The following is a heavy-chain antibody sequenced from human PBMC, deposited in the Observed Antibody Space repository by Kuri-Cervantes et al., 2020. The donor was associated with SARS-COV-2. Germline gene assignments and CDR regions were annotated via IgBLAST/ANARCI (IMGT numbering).Heavy chain of an antibody. Sequence: ASVKVSCKASGYTFTSYAMHWVRQAPGQRLEWMGWINAGNGNTRYSQKFQGRVTITRDTSASTAYMELSSLRSEDTAVYYCARGGDADAFDIWGQGTMVTVSS. CDR1: GYTFTSYA. J-gene: IGHJ3*02. CDR3: ARGGDADAFDI. V-gene: IGHV1-3*01. CDR2: INAGNGNT.